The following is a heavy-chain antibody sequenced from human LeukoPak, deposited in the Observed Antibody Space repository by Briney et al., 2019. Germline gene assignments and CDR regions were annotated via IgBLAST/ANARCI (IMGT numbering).Heavy chain of an antibody. D-gene: IGHD3-3*01. Sequence: SETLSLTCTVSGGSISSYYWSWIRQPPGKGLEWIGYIYYSGSTNYNPSLKGRVTISVDTSKNQFSLKLSSVTAADTAVYYCARRLRPTRGRFDPWGQGTLVTVSS. J-gene: IGHJ5*02. CDR2: IYYSGST. CDR1: GGSISSYY. V-gene: IGHV4-59*08. CDR3: ARRLRPTRGRFDP.